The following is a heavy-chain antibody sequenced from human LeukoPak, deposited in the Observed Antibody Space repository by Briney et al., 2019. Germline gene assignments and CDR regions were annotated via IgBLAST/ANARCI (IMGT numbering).Heavy chain of an antibody. CDR1: AFTFSSYW. V-gene: IGHV3-74*01. Sequence: PGGSLRLSCTASAFTFSSYWMHWVRQAPGKGLVWVSHINSGGSSTSYADSVKGRFTISRDNAKNTLYLQMNSLRAEDTAVYYCAGDRYSSAWYEEWGQGTLVTVSS. J-gene: IGHJ4*02. D-gene: IGHD6-19*01. CDR3: AGDRYSSAWYEE. CDR2: INSGGSST.